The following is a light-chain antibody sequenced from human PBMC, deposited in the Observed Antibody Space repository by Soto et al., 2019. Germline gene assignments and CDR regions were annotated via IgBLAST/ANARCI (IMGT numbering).Light chain of an antibody. Sequence: QSALAQPASLSRAPGEGITLSCHGTSRDVGAYDFVSWYQQHPDKAPKLMIYEVSNRPSGVSYRFSGSKSVNTATLTISGLQAEDEADYYCSSYTTSSTRVFGTGTKVTVL. J-gene: IGLJ1*01. V-gene: IGLV2-14*03. CDR3: SSYTTSSTRV. CDR2: EVS. CDR1: SRDVGAYDF.